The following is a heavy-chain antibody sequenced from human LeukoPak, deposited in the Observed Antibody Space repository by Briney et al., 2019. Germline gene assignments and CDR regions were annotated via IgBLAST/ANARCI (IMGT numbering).Heavy chain of an antibody. CDR1: GYSFISYG. CDR2: ISGYNGNT. CDR3: ARDRKETVVVPAAEMYGMDV. J-gene: IGHJ6*02. V-gene: IGHV1-18*01. Sequence: ASVQVSCKASGYSFISYGISWVRQAPGQGLEWMGWISGYNGNTNYAQKLQGRVTMTTDTSTSTAYMELRSLRSDETAVYYCARDRKETVVVPAAEMYGMDVWGQGTTVTVSS. D-gene: IGHD2-2*01.